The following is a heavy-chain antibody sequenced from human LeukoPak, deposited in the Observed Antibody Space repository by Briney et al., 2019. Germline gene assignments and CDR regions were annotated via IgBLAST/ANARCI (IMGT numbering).Heavy chain of an antibody. Sequence: GASVKVSCKASGGTFSSYAISWVRQAPGQGLEWMGGIIPIFGTANYAQKFQGRVTITADESTSTAYMELSSLRSEDTAVYYCARNVYGTDSYYFDYWGQGTLVTVSS. CDR3: ARNVYGTDSYYFDY. J-gene: IGHJ4*02. CDR1: GGTFSSYA. V-gene: IGHV1-69*13. CDR2: IIPIFGTA. D-gene: IGHD1-1*01.